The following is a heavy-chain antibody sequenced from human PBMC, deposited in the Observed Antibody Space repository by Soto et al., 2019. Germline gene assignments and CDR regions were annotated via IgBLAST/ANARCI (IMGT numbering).Heavy chain of an antibody. Sequence: QVQLVQSGAEVKKPGASVKVSCKASGNTFSSYGISWVRQAPGQGLEWMGWISAYNGNTNYAQKLQGRVTMTTDTSTSTAYMELRSLRSDDTAVYYCATSSPTTGTTPLDYWGQGTLVTVSS. V-gene: IGHV1-18*04. D-gene: IGHD1-7*01. J-gene: IGHJ4*02. CDR1: GNTFSSYG. CDR3: ATSSPTTGTTPLDY. CDR2: ISAYNGNT.